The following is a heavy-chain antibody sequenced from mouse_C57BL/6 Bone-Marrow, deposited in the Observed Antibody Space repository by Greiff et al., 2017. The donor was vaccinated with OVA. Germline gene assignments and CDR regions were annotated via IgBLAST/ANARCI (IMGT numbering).Heavy chain of an antibody. J-gene: IGHJ4*01. V-gene: IGHV1-18*01. CDR2: INPNNGGT. Sequence: VQLKQSGPELVKPGASVKIPCKASGYTFTDYNMDWVKQSHGQSLEWIGDINPNNGGTIYNQKFKGKATLTVDKSSSTAYMELRSLTSEDTAVYYCARNGRSYYAMDYWGQGTSVTVSS. CDR1: GYTFTDYN. CDR3: ARNGRSYYAMDY.